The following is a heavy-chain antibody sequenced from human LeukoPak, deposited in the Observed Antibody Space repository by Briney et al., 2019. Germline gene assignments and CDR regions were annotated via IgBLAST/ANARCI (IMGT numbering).Heavy chain of an antibody. CDR2: VYAAGNT. CDR1: GASINRGTHY. D-gene: IGHD3-22*01. V-gene: IGHV4-61*02. J-gene: IGHJ4*02. Sequence: SETLSLTCTVSGASINRGTHYWSWVRQAAGKGLEWLGRVYAAGNTNYNPSLWSRLSISIDTSRNQFSLRLSSVTAADTAIHYCARDRSYYSDTGADYWGQGIMVIVSS. CDR3: ARDRSYYSDTGADY.